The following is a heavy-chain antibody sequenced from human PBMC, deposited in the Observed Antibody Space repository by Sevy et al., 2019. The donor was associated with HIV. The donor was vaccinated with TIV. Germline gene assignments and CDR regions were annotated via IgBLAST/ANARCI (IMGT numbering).Heavy chain of an antibody. V-gene: IGHV3-7*01. CDR1: GFTFSAYW. D-gene: IGHD3-16*01. Sequence: GGSLRLSCAASGFTFSAYWMNWVRQAPGKGLEWVANIKSDGSDKHYVDSVEGRFTISRDNAKNSLYLPMNSLGVEDTAVYYCAQETVGRFDSWGQGTLVTVSS. CDR3: AQETVGRFDS. CDR2: IKSDGSDK. J-gene: IGHJ4*02.